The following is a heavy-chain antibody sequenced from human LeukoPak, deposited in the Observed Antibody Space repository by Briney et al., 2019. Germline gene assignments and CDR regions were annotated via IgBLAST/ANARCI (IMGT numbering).Heavy chain of an antibody. CDR2: ISGGGGST. V-gene: IGHV3-23*01. J-gene: IGHJ1*01. Sequence: GGSLRLSCAASGFTFSSYAMNWVRQAPGKGLEWVLGISGGGGSTYYADSVKGRFTISRDNSKNTLYLQMNSLRAENTAVYYCAKDGRGWRGYFQHWGQGTLVTVSS. CDR1: GFTFSSYA. CDR3: AKDGRGWRGYFQH. D-gene: IGHD6-19*01.